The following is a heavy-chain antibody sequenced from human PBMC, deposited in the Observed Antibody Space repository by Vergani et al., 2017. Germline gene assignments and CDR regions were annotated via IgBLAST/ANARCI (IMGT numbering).Heavy chain of an antibody. D-gene: IGHD6-13*01. CDR1: GGTFSSYA. V-gene: IGHV1-69*04. CDR3: ARGPPIAAAGHYYYYYGMDV. CDR2: IIPILGIA. Sequence: QVQLVQSGAEVKKPGSSVKVSCKASGGTFSSYAISWVRQAPGQGLGWMGRIIPILGIANYAQKFQGRVTITADKSTSTAYMELSSLRSEDTAVYYCARGPPIAAAGHYYYYYGMDVWGQGTTVTVSS. J-gene: IGHJ6*02.